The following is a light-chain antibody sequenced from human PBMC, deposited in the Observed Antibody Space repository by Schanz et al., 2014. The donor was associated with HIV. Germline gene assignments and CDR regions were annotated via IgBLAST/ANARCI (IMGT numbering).Light chain of an antibody. Sequence: EIVLTQSPATLSLSPGERVTLSCRASQSVSSYLAWYQQKPGQAPRLLIHDASNRATGIPARFSGSGSGTDFTLTISRLEPEDFAVYYCQYFGNSGGTFGGGTKVEIK. CDR1: QSVSSY. CDR2: DAS. CDR3: QYFGNSGGT. V-gene: IGKV3-11*01. J-gene: IGKJ4*01.